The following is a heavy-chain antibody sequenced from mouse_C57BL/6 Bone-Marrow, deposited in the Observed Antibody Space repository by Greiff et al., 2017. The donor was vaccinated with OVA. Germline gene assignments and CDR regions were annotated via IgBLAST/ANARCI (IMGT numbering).Heavy chain of an antibody. D-gene: IGHD2-4*01. V-gene: IGHV5-15*01. CDR3: ARLPSIYYDYDGFAMDY. Sequence: EVQLQESGGGLVQPGGSLKLSCAASGFTFSDYGMAWVRQAPRKGPEWVAFISNLAYSIYYADTVTGRFTISRENAKNTLYLEMSSLRSEDTAMYYCARLPSIYYDYDGFAMDYWGQGTSVTVSS. CDR1: GFTFSDYG. CDR2: ISNLAYSI. J-gene: IGHJ4*01.